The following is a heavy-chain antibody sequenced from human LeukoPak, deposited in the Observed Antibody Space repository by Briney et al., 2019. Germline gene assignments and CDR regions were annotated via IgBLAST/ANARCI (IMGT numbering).Heavy chain of an antibody. CDR3: ASGSGSWYFA. CDR1: GFTFSTYW. J-gene: IGHJ5*02. V-gene: IGHV3-7*01. Sequence: GGSLRLSCAASGFTFSTYWMSWVRQAPGKGREWVANIKQDGSEKYYMDSVKGRFTISRDNAKNSLYLQMNSLRAEDTAVYYCASGSGSWYFAWGQGTLVTVSS. D-gene: IGHD6-13*01. CDR2: IKQDGSEK.